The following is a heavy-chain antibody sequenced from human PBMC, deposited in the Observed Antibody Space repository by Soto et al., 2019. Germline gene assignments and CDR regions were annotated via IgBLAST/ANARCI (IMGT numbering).Heavy chain of an antibody. CDR3: ARFHSSSSGLFDY. J-gene: IGHJ4*02. D-gene: IGHD6-6*01. Sequence: ASVKVSCKASGGTFSSYAISWVRQAPGQGLEWMGGIIPIFGTANYAQKFQGRVTITADESTSTAYMELSSLRSEDTAVYYCARFHSSSSGLFDYWGQGTLVTVSS. CDR2: IIPIFGTA. V-gene: IGHV1-69*13. CDR1: GGTFSSYA.